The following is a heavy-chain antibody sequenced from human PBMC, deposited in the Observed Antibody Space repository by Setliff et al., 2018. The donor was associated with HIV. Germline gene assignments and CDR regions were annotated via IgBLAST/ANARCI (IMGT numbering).Heavy chain of an antibody. CDR3: SRVGTLIDHPWDFFDF. V-gene: IGHV4-39*02. D-gene: IGHD3-22*01. Sequence: SETLSLTCTVSGGSISSSSYYWGWIRQPPGKGLEWIGSIYYSGSTYYNPSLKSRVTISADTSKSTVYLQMTSLRAEDSAVYYCSRVGTLIDHPWDFFDFWGQGTLVTVSS. J-gene: IGHJ4*02. CDR1: GGSISSSSYY. CDR2: IYYSGST.